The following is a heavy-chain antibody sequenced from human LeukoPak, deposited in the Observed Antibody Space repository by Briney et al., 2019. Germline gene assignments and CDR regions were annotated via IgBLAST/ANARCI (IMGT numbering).Heavy chain of an antibody. V-gene: IGHV4-34*01. D-gene: IGHD4-17*01. CDR1: GGSFSGYY. Sequence: SETLSLTCAVYGGSFSGYYWSWIRQPPGKGLEWIGEINHSGSTNYNPSLKSRVTISVDTSKNQFSLKLSSVTAADTAVYYCARHESDYGDYVWLAYWGQGTLVTVSS. CDR3: ARHESDYGDYVWLAY. CDR2: INHSGST. J-gene: IGHJ4*02.